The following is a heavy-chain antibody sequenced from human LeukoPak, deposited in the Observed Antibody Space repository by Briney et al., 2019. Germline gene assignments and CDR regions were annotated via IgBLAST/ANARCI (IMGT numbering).Heavy chain of an antibody. CDR2: ISSSGSTI. D-gene: IGHD2-21*02. CDR3: ARVGSRTVIDHDY. CDR1: GFTFSSYE. V-gene: IGHV3-48*03. Sequence: GGSLRLSCAASGFTFSSYEMNWVRQAPGKGLEWVSYISSSGSTIYYADSVKGRFTISRDNAKNSLYLQMNSLRAEDTAVYYCARVGSRTVIDHDYWGQGTLVTVSS. J-gene: IGHJ4*02.